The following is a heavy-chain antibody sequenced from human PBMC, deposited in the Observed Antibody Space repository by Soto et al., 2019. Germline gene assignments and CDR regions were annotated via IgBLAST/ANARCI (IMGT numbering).Heavy chain of an antibody. D-gene: IGHD2-8*01. J-gene: IGHJ6*02. CDR2: IIPISGTT. Sequence: SVKVSCKASGDVFRSYGINWVRQAPGQGLEWMGGIIPISGTTNYAQKFQGRVAITADESTDTVYMELSRLRSEDTAVYFCARXRCFNGLCHTADYGMDVWGQGTTVTVSS. CDR3: ARXRCFNGLCHTADYGMDV. V-gene: IGHV1-69*13. CDR1: GDVFRSYG.